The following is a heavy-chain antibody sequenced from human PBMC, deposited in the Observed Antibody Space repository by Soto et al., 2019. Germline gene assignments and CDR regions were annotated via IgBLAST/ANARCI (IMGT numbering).Heavy chain of an antibody. CDR1: GGFISSYY. V-gene: IGHV4-59*01. Sequence: SETLSLTCTVSGGFISSYYWSWIRQSPGKGLELIGYIHHTGGTTYNSSLKSRVTISTDTSRSQLSLQLTSATPADTAVYYCARVLPGIAAAYDAFDVWGQGTMVTVSS. J-gene: IGHJ3*01. D-gene: IGHD6-13*01. CDR3: ARVLPGIAAAYDAFDV. CDR2: IHHTGGT.